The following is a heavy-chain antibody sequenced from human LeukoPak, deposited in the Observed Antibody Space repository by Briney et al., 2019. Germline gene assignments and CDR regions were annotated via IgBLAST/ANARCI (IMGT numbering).Heavy chain of an antibody. D-gene: IGHD3-9*01. Sequence: GESLKISCKGSGYSFSNYWIGWVRQMPGKGLEWVEIILPGNSDTRYSPSFQGQVTMSADKSISTAYLQWSSLKAADTAMYYCARQYYDILTDPNYFDSWGQGTPVTVSS. J-gene: IGHJ4*02. CDR1: GYSFSNYW. V-gene: IGHV5-51*01. CDR3: ARQYYDILTDPNYFDS. CDR2: ILPGNSDT.